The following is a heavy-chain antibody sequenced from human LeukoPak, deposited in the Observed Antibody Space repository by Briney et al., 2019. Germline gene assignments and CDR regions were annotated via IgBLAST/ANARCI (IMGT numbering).Heavy chain of an antibody. J-gene: IGHJ6*03. V-gene: IGHV3-11*01. CDR1: GFTFSDYY. CDR2: ISSSGSTI. D-gene: IGHD2-2*01. CDR3: ASRGGGTDCSSTSCSLYYYYYYMDV. Sequence: PGGSLRLSCAASGFTFSDYYMSWIRQAPGKGLEWVSYISSSGSTIYYADSVKGRFTISRDNAKNSLYLQMNSLRAEDTAVYYCASRGGGTDCSSTSCSLYYYYYYMDVWGKGTTVTVSS.